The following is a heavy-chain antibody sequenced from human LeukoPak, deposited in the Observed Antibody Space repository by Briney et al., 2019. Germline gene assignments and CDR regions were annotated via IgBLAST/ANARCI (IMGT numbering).Heavy chain of an antibody. CDR1: GFTFSSYS. D-gene: IGHD2-15*01. J-gene: IGHJ4*02. CDR3: AREYCSGGSCRFDY. CDR2: ISSSSSYI. Sequence: PGGSLRLSCAASGFTFSSYSMNWVRQAPGKGLEWVSSISSSSSYIYYADSVKGRFTISRDNAKNSLYLQMNSLRAEDTAVYYCAREYCSGGSCRFDYRGQGTLVTVSS. V-gene: IGHV3-21*01.